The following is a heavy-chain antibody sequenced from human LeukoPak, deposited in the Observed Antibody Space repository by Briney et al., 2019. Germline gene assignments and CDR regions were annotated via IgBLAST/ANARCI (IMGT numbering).Heavy chain of an antibody. D-gene: IGHD1-14*01. V-gene: IGHV1-8*01. CDR2: MNPNSGNT. CDR1: GYTFTSYD. Sequence: ASVWVSCVASGYTFTSYDINWVRQATGQGVEWMGWMNPNSGNTSYAQKDQGRHTMTRNTSISTAHMELSSLRAEDTAVYYCAGMTTDDAVDIWGQGTMVTVSS. CDR3: AGMTTDDAVDI. J-gene: IGHJ3*02.